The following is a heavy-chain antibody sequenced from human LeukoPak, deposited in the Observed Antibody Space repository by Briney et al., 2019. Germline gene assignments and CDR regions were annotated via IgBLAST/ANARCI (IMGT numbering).Heavy chain of an antibody. CDR2: IYYSGST. CDR1: GASISSYY. CDR3: ARDLYYYDSNDYYSENWFDP. J-gene: IGHJ5*02. Sequence: SETLSLTCTVSGASISSYYWSWIRQPPGKGLEWLGYIYYSGSTNYNPSLKSRVTISVDTSKNQFSLKLSSVTAADTAVYYCARDLYYYDSNDYYSENWFDPWGQGTLVTVSS. V-gene: IGHV4-59*01. D-gene: IGHD3-22*01.